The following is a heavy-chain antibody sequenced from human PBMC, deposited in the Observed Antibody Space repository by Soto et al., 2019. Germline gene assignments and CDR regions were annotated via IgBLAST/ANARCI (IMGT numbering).Heavy chain of an antibody. CDR2: IIPIFGTT. V-gene: IGHV1-69*13. Sequence: ASVKVSCKASGGTFSSHANSWVRQAPGRGLEWMGGIIPIFGTTNYAQNFRARVTITADESTSTAYMELSSLTSEDTAVYYCGSVGYCSSTNCLFYYYHYGMDVWGQGTTVTVSS. CDR1: GGTFSSHA. CDR3: GSVGYCSSTNCLFYYYHYGMDV. J-gene: IGHJ6*02. D-gene: IGHD2-2*03.